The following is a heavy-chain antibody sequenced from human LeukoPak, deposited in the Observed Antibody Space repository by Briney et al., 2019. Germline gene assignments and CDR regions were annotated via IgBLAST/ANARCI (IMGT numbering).Heavy chain of an antibody. CDR3: ARGIYRRKVALLGNNKQFYYMDV. V-gene: IGHV3-21*01. Sequence: GGSLRLSCEASKFILNNYTMNWVRQAPGKGLEWVSSLSNTGSFMKYADSVRGRFTISRDDAKNSVYLQMNSLRVDDTAVYYCARGIYRRKVALLGNNKQFYYMDVWGKGTTVTVS. D-gene: IGHD6-19*01. CDR1: KFILNNYT. CDR2: LSNTGSFM. J-gene: IGHJ6*03.